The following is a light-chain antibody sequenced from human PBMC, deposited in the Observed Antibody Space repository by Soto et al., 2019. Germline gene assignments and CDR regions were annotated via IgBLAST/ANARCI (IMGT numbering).Light chain of an antibody. CDR2: DVN. J-gene: IGLJ3*02. V-gene: IGLV2-14*03. Sequence: QSVLTQPASVSGSPGQSITISCTGTSRDIGAYNYVSWFQQYPGKAPKFMIYDVNNRPSGVSNRFSGSKSGNTASLTISGLQAEDEADYYCTSYTTRNTLVFGGGTKLTVL. CDR3: TSYTTRNTLV. CDR1: SRDIGAYNY.